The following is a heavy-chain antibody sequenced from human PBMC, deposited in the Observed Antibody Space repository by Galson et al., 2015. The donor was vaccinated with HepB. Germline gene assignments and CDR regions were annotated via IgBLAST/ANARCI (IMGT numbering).Heavy chain of an antibody. V-gene: IGHV1-24*01. Sequence: SVKVSCKVSGYTLTELSMHWVRQAPGKGLEWMGGFDPEDGETIYAQKFQGRVTMTEGTSTDTAYMELSSLRSEDTAVYYCATDRFDSGSFPLFDYWGQGTLVTVSS. CDR1: GYTLTELS. CDR3: ATDRFDSGSFPLFDY. D-gene: IGHD1-26*01. J-gene: IGHJ4*02. CDR2: FDPEDGET.